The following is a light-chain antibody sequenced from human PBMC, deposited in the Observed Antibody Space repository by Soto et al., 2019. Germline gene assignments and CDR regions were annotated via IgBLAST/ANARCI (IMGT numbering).Light chain of an antibody. V-gene: IGKV1-9*01. CDR2: IAS. Sequence: IQLTQSPSSLSASIGDRVTITCRASQGIGNSLAWYQQKPGKAPKLLIYIASTLQNGVPPRFSGSGFGTDFTLTISSLQPEDFATYYCQQLDSYPLTFGQGTRLEIK. CDR3: QQLDSYPLT. CDR1: QGIGNS. J-gene: IGKJ5*01.